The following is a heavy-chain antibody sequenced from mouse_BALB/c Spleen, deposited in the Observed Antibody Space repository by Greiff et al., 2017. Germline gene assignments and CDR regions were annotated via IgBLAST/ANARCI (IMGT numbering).Heavy chain of an antibody. CDR1: GFNIKDSY. CDR2: IEPANGNT. V-gene: IGHV14-3*02. J-gene: IGHJ3*01. Sequence: VQLQQSGAELVKPGASVKLSCTASGFNIKDSYMHWVKQRPEQGLEWIGRIEPANGNTKYDPKFQGKANITADTSSNTAYLQLSSLTTEVTADYYSANDGDRSGFAYWGQGTLVTVSA. CDR3: ANDGDRSGFAY. D-gene: IGHD2-13*01.